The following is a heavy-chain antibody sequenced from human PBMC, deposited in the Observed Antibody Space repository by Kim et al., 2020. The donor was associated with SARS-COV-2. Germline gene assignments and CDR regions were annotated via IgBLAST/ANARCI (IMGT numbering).Heavy chain of an antibody. CDR3: ARDSGSGYSYGWLDY. CDR2: ISYDGSNK. D-gene: IGHD5-18*01. V-gene: IGHV3-30*04. Sequence: GGSLRLSCAASGFTFSSYAMHWVRQAPGKGLEWVAVISYDGSNKYYVDSVKGRFTISRDNSKNTLYLQMNSLRAEDTAVYYCARDSGSGYSYGWLDYWGQGTLVTVSS. J-gene: IGHJ4*02. CDR1: GFTFSSYA.